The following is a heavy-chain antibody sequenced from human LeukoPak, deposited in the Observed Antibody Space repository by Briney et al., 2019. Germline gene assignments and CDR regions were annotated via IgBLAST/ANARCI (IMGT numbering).Heavy chain of an antibody. D-gene: IGHD6-13*01. J-gene: IGHJ5*02. CDR2: ISWNSGSI. V-gene: IGHV3-9*01. CDR1: GFTFKDYA. CDR3: AKSFGSSWHSWFDP. Sequence: GGSLRLSCTASGFTFKDYAMHWVRQAPGKGLEWVSGISWNSGSIGYADSVKGRFTISRDNAKNSLYLQMNSLRAEDTALYYCAKSFGSSWHSWFDPWGQGTLVTVSS.